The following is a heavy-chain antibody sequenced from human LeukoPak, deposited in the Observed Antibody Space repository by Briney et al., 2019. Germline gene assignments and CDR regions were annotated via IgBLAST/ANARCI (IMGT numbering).Heavy chain of an antibody. CDR3: ARGSPIVATTPRGFDY. J-gene: IGHJ4*02. Sequence: ASVKVSCKASGYTFTGYYMHWVRQAPGQGLEWMAWINPNSGGTDYAQKFQGRVTMTRDTSISTAYMELSSLRSDDTAIYYCARGSPIVATTPRGFDYWGQGTLVTVSS. CDR1: GYTFTGYY. D-gene: IGHD5-12*01. V-gene: IGHV1-2*02. CDR2: INPNSGGT.